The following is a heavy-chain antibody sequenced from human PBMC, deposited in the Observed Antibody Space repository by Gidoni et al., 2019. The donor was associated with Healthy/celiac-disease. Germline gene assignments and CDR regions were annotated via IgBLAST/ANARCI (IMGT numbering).Heavy chain of an antibody. D-gene: IGHD3-16*01. CDR1: GFTFSNAR. V-gene: IGHV3-15*07. CDR3: TTVGPLDLVWGAFDI. CDR2: IKSKTDGGTT. Sequence: EVQLVESGGGLVKPGGSLRLSCAASGFTFSNARMNWVRKAPGKGLEWVGHIKSKTDGGTTDYAAPVKGRFTISRDDSKNTLYLQMNSLKTEDTAVYYCTTVGPLDLVWGAFDIWGQGTMVTVSS. J-gene: IGHJ3*02.